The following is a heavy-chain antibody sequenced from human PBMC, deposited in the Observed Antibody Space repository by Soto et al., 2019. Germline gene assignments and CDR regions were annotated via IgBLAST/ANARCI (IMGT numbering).Heavy chain of an antibody. Sequence: GGSLRLSCAASGFTFSSYAMSWVRQAPGKGLEWVSGISGSGDSTYYADSVRGRFTISRDNSKNTLYLQMNSLRAEDTAVYYCARSPNYYDSSAYYYDWGQGTLVTVSS. V-gene: IGHV3-23*01. J-gene: IGHJ4*02. CDR2: ISGSGDST. CDR1: GFTFSSYA. D-gene: IGHD3-22*01. CDR3: ARSPNYYDSSAYYYD.